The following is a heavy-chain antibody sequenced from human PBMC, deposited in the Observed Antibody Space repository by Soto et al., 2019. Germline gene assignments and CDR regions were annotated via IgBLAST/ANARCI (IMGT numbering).Heavy chain of an antibody. Sequence: VQLVESGGGVVQPGRSLRLSCAASGFTFSSCAMHWVRQAPGKGLEWVALISYDGSNKYYANSVKGRFTISRDNSKTTMYLKMNSLSAVETAVYYCARDKIYLRFLEWSYYFDYWGQGTLVTVSS. CDR1: GFTFSSCA. CDR3: ARDKIYLRFLEWSYYFDY. V-gene: IGHV3-30-3*01. D-gene: IGHD3-3*01. CDR2: ISYDGSNK. J-gene: IGHJ4*02.